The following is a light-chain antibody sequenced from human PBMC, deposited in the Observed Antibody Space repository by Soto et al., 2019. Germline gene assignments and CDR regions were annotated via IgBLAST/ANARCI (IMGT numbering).Light chain of an antibody. Sequence: EILLTHAPGTLSFSPGQRATLSCRVSQSVSGSYLYWYQQRPGRNPSVLIYGASTRATGIPDRFSGSGSGTHFTLTISRLEPGDFAVYYCQHFGGTTCTFGQGTRLEIK. CDR3: QHFGGTTCT. V-gene: IGKV3-20*01. CDR2: GAS. CDR1: QSVSGSY. J-gene: IGKJ5*01.